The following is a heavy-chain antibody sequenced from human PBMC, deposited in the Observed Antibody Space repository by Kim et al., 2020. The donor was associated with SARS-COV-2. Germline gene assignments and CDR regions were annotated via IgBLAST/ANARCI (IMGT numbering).Heavy chain of an antibody. J-gene: IGHJ6*02. CDR3: ARGSGQYRLLFGCVYFGMDV. Sequence: GGSLRLSCAASGFTFSSYYMSWVRQAPGKGLEWVSVIYSGGSTYYADSAKGRFTISRDNYKNTLYLQMNSLRAEDTAVYYCARGSGQYRLLFGCVYFGMDVWGPGTTVTVSS. V-gene: IGHV3-53*01. CDR2: IYSGGST. CDR1: GFTFSSYY. D-gene: IGHD2-2*01.